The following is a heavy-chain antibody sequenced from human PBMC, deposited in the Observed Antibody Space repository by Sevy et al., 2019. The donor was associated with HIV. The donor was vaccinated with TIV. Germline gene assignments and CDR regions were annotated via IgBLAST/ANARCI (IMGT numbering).Heavy chain of an antibody. D-gene: IGHD5-12*01. CDR2: ISRSSTYI. CDR3: ARDSGYTGYD. J-gene: IGHJ4*02. CDR1: GFTFSTYS. V-gene: IGHV3-21*01. Sequence: GGSLRLSCATSGFTFSTYSMNWVRQAPGKGLEWVSSISRSSTYIYYTASVKGRFTLSRDNARNSLYLQMNSLRVDDTAVYYCARDSGYTGYDWGQGTLVTVSS.